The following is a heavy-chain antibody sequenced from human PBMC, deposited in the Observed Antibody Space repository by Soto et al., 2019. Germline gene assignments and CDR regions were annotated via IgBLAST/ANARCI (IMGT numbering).Heavy chain of an antibody. D-gene: IGHD6-13*01. CDR2: IYYSGST. V-gene: IGHV4-61*01. Sequence: DTLSLTCPFSGVSVGRGSYYWSWSRQPPGKGLEWIGYIYYSGSTNYNPSLKSRVTISVDTSKNQFSLKLSSVTAAETAVYYCERMYSSSWWIRSEYRNWLDPWGQGTLVTVSS. CDR3: ERMYSSSWWIRSEYRNWLDP. CDR1: GVSVGRGSYY. J-gene: IGHJ5*02.